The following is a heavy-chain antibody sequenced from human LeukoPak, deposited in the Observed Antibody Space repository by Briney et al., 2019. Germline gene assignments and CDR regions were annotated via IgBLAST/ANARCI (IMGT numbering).Heavy chain of an antibody. V-gene: IGHV1-18*01. Sequence: ASVKVSCKASGYTFTSYGISWVRQAPGQGLEWMGWISAYNGNTNYAQKLQGRVTMTTDTSTSTAYMELRSLRSDDTAVYYCARVFIVGATMGGNWFDPWGQGTLVTVSS. CDR3: ARVFIVGATMGGNWFDP. CDR2: ISAYNGNT. CDR1: GYTFTSYG. J-gene: IGHJ5*02. D-gene: IGHD1-26*01.